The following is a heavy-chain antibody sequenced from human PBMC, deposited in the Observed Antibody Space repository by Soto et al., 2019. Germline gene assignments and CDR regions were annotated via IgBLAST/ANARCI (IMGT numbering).Heavy chain of an antibody. CDR2: IYSGGQI. D-gene: IGHD6-6*01. J-gene: IGHJ5*02. CDR3: ARSDWSTWGSSSDT. Sequence: PGGSLRLSCAASGFNVAGKYMSWVRQAPGKGLELVWVIYSGGQIYYADSVKGRFTISIDNSKNTVNLDMNALRAEDTATYYCARSDWSTWGSSSDTWGQGTLVTVSS. CDR1: GFNVAGKY. V-gene: IGHV3-53*01.